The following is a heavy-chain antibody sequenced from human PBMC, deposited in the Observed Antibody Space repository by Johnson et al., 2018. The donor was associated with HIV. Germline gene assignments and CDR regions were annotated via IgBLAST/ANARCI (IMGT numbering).Heavy chain of an antibody. Sequence: QMLLVESGGGVVQPGRSLRLSCAASGFTFSSYAMHWVRQAPGKGLEWVAVISYDGSNKYYADSVKGLFTISKDNSKNTLYLQMNSLRAEDTAVYYCARDRWYSSSSGGVDDAFDIWGQGTMVTVSS. J-gene: IGHJ3*02. CDR3: ARDRWYSSSSGGVDDAFDI. CDR2: ISYDGSNK. CDR1: GFTFSSYA. V-gene: IGHV3-30*04. D-gene: IGHD6-6*01.